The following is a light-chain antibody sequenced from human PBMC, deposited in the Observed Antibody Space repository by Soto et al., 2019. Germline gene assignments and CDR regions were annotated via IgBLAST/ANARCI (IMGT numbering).Light chain of an antibody. J-gene: IGKJ1*01. CDR2: KAS. CDR1: QSISSW. V-gene: IGKV1-5*03. CDR3: QQYNSYWWT. Sequence: DIQMIQSPSTLSASVGDRVTITCRASQSISSWLAWYQQKPGKAPKLLIYKASSLESGVPSRFSGSGSGTEFTLTISSLQPDDFATYYCQQYNSYWWTFGQGTKVDIK.